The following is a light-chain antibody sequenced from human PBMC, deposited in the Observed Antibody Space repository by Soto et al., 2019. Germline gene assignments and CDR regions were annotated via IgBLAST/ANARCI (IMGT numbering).Light chain of an antibody. CDR1: QIVSSN. J-gene: IGKJ1*01. CDR3: QQYNNGWT. Sequence: EIVMTQSPATLSVSPGERATLSSRASQIVSSNLAWYQQKPGQAPRLLIYGASTRATGIPARFSGSGSGTEFTLTISSLQSEDFAVYYCQQYNNGWTFGQGTKVEIK. V-gene: IGKV3-15*01. CDR2: GAS.